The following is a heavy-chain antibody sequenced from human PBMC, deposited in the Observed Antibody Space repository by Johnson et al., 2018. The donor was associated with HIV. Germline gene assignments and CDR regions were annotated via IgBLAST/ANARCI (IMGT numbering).Heavy chain of an antibody. V-gene: IGHV3-30*02. CDR1: GFTFSSYG. D-gene: IGHD2-15*01. CDR3: AKDVKGWSPAFDI. CDR2: IEYDGSNK. Sequence: QMQLVESGGGVVQPGGSLRLSCAASGFTFSSYGMHWVRQTPGKGLEWVTFIEYDGSNKYYPDSVKGRFTISRDNSKNRLYLQMNSLRAEDTAVYYCAKDVKGWSPAFDIWGQGTVVTVSS. J-gene: IGHJ3*02.